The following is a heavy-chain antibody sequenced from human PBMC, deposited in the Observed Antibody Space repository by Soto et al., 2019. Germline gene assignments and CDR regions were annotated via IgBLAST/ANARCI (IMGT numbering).Heavy chain of an antibody. Sequence: EVQLVESGGGLVQPGESLRLSCAASGFTFRKYAMSWVRQAPGKGLEWVSAISASTITSYYADSVKGRFTISRDNSANSLYLQMDGLRAEDTAIYYCASPGDSGFDPNFDSWGQGTMVTVSS. CDR2: ISASTITS. CDR1: GFTFRKYA. J-gene: IGHJ4*02. CDR3: ASPGDSGFDPNFDS. D-gene: IGHD5-12*01. V-gene: IGHV3-23*04.